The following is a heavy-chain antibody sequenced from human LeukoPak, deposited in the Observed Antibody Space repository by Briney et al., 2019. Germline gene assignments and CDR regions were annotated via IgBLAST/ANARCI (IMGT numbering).Heavy chain of an antibody. V-gene: IGHV4-59*08. CDR1: GGSISTYY. CDR3: ARHAYYYDRSGSYEAFDI. Sequence: SETLSLTCTVSGGSISTYYWSWIRQPRGKGLEWIGSMYYSGSPNYKPSLKSRVTISVDTSKNQFSLKLSSVTAADTAVYYCARHAYYYDRSGSYEAFDIWGQGTMVTVSS. D-gene: IGHD3-22*01. J-gene: IGHJ3*02. CDR2: MYYSGSP.